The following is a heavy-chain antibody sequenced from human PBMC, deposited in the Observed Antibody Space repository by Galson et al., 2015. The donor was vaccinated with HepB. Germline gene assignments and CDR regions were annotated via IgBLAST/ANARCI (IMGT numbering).Heavy chain of an antibody. J-gene: IGHJ6*02. CDR3: XRAEASIXVASLVGMDV. CDR2: INPSGGST. CDR1: GYTFTSYY. V-gene: IGHV1-46*01. Sequence: SVKVSCKASGYTFTSYYMHWVRQAPGQGLEWMGIINPSGGSTSYAQKFLGRVTMTRDTSTSTVYMELSSLRSEXTAVYYXXRAEASIXVASLVGMDVXGQGTTVXVSS. D-gene: IGHD6-19*01.